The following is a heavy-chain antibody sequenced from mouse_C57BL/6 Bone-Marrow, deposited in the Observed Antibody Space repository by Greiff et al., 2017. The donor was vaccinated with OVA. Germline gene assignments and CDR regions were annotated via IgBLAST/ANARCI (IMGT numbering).Heavy chain of an antibody. CDR3: AHCGSRLYLHY. J-gene: IGHJ2*02. Sequence: VQLQQPGAELVRPGTSVKLSCKASGYTFTNYWLHWVKQRPGQGLEWIGVIAPSDSYINYNQKFKGRATLTVDTSSSTAYMHLSILPSEDSAVCYGAHCGSRLYLHYWGQGTSLTVSS. D-gene: IGHD1-1*01. CDR1: GYTFTNYW. CDR2: IAPSDSYI. V-gene: IGHV1-59*01.